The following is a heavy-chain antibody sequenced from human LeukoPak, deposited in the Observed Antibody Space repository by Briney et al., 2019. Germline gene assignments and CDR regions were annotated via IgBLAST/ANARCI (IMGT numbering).Heavy chain of an antibody. V-gene: IGHV4-34*01. CDR3: ARVVVVPYYYYGMDV. J-gene: IGHJ6*04. CDR2: INHSGST. CDR1: GGSFSGYY. D-gene: IGHD2-15*01. Sequence: SETLSLTCAVYGGSFSGYYWSWIRQPPGKGLEWIGEINHSGSTNYNPSLKSRVTISVDTSKNQFSLKLSSVTAADMAVYYCARVVVVPYYYYGMDVWGRGTTVTVSS.